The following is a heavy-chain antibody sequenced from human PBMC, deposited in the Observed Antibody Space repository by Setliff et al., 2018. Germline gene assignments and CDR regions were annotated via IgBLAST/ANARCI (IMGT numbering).Heavy chain of an antibody. CDR3: TKDLKKWLQFGWYFDL. J-gene: IGHJ2*01. Sequence: ASVKVSCKASGYNFTGYYMYWVRQAPGQGLEWMGWTNPNSGGTNYAQKFQGRVSMTRDTSISTAFLELNGLRSDDTAVYYCTKDLKKWLQFGWYFDLWGRGTLVTVPQ. D-gene: IGHD5-12*01. CDR2: TNPNSGGT. CDR1: GYNFTGYY. V-gene: IGHV1-2*02.